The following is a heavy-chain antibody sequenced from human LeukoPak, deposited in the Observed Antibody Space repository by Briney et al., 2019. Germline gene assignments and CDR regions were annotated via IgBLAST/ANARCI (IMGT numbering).Heavy chain of an antibody. V-gene: IGHV3-23*01. Sequence: GGSLRLSCAASGFTFSSYAMNWVRQAPGQGLEWVSVISGSGGSTYYADSVKGRFTISRDNSKNSLYLQMNSLRAEDTALYYCASLDTNWFDPWGQGTLVTVSS. CDR1: GFTFSSYA. D-gene: IGHD3-16*01. CDR2: ISGSGGST. J-gene: IGHJ5*02. CDR3: ASLDTNWFDP.